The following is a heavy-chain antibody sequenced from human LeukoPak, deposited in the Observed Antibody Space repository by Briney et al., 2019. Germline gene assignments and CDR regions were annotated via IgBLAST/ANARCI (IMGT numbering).Heavy chain of an antibody. J-gene: IGHJ4*02. V-gene: IGHV3-74*01. CDR2: INSDGSST. D-gene: IGHD2-15*01. CDR1: GFTFSSYW. CDR3: ARITVPGCSGGTCDDY. Sequence: GGSLRLSCAASGFTFSSYWMHWVRQAPGKGLVWVSRINSDGSSTNYADSVKGRFTISRDNFNNMLYLQMKSLRIDDTAMYNCARITVPGCSGGTCDDYWGPGTLVTVSS.